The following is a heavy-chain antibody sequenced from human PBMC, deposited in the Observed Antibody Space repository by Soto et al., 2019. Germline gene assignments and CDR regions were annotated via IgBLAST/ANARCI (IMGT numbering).Heavy chain of an antibody. CDR1: GYTFTSYA. D-gene: IGHD2-15*01. Sequence: AASVKVSCKASGYTFTSYAMHWVRQAPGQRLEWMGWINAGNGNTKYSQKFQGRVTITRDTSASTAYMELSSLRSEDTAVYYCARDGLNIVVVVAATPKRTVDYYMDVWGKGTTVTVSS. CDR3: ARDGLNIVVVVAATPKRTVDYYMDV. CDR2: INAGNGNT. J-gene: IGHJ6*03. V-gene: IGHV1-3*01.